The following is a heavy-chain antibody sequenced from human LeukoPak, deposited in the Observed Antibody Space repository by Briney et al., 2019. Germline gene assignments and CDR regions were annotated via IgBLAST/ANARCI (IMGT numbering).Heavy chain of an antibody. Sequence: RWASVKVSCKVSGYTLTELSMHWVRQAPGIGLEWMGGFDPEDGETIYAQKFQGRVTMTEDTSTDTAYMELSSLRSEDTAVYYCATMYSNPGMDVWGQGTTVTVSS. D-gene: IGHD4-11*01. CDR2: FDPEDGET. CDR1: GYTLTELS. V-gene: IGHV1-24*01. J-gene: IGHJ6*02. CDR3: ATMYSNPGMDV.